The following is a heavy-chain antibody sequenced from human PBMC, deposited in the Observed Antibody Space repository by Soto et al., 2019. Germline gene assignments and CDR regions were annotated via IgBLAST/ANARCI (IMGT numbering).Heavy chain of an antibody. CDR1: GGSISSYY. CDR2: IYYSGST. CDR3: ARVIAAAEDYGMDV. J-gene: IGHJ6*02. D-gene: IGHD6-13*01. Sequence: TLSLTCTVSGGSISSYYWSWIRQPPGKGLEWIGYIYYSGSTNYNPSLKSRVTISVDTSKNQFSLKLSSVTAADTAVYYCARVIAAAEDYGMDVWGQGTTVTVSS. V-gene: IGHV4-59*01.